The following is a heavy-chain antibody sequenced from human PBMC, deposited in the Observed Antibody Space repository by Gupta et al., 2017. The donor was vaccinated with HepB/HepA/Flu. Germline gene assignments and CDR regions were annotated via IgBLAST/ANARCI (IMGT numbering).Heavy chain of an antibody. J-gene: IGHJ1*01. CDR1: GFIFSDHY. CDR3: ARGPTGGPEYFQS. Sequence: EVQLVESGGRLVQPGGSLRLSCVASGFIFSDHYMDWVRQAPGKPLEWVARTKNKANGYTTDYAASVKYRFTISRDDSKNSLFLDMNRLKTEDTAVYDCARGPTGGPEYFQSWGQGTLVTVSS. V-gene: IGHV3-72*01. CDR2: TKNKANGYTT. D-gene: IGHD3-10*01.